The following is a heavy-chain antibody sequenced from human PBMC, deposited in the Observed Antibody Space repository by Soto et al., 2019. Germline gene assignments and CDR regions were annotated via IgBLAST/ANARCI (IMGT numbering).Heavy chain of an antibody. CDR3: ATDIYRYFDF. D-gene: IGHD2-15*01. J-gene: IGHJ4*02. Sequence: QVQLVQSGPEVKKPGASVKVSCKASGYTFGSSSINWVRQAPGQGLEWMGWINTYNGNTKYAQSLQGRVTMTTDTSTKTVYMELRNLRSDDTAVYYCATDIYRYFDFWGQGTLVTVSS. V-gene: IGHV1-18*01. CDR1: GYTFGSSS. CDR2: INTYNGNT.